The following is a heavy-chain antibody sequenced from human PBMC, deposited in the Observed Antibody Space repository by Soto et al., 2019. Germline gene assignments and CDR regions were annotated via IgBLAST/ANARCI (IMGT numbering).Heavy chain of an antibody. D-gene: IGHD3-10*01. CDR2: INIDGSST. CDR1: GFTFSSYW. V-gene: IGHV3-74*01. J-gene: IGHJ4*02. Sequence: GGSLRLSCAASGFTFSSYWMHWVRQAPGKGLVWVSRINIDGSSTNYADSVNGRFTISRDNAKNTLYLQMNRLRAEDTAVYYCARADYNDYFDYWGQGTLVTVSS. CDR3: ARADYNDYFDY.